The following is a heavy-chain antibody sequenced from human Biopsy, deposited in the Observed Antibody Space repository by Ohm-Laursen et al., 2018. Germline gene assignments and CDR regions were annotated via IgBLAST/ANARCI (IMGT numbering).Heavy chain of an antibody. CDR3: ARDYDTSGYYYVS. J-gene: IGHJ5*02. D-gene: IGHD3-22*01. Sequence: SDTPSLTCVVSGGSISNNNYYWGWIRQPPGKGLEWIGSIFYRGSTHYKPSLKSRVNISVDTSKNQFSLKLNSVTAADTAVYYCARDYDTSGYYYVSWGQGTLVTVSS. CDR1: GGSISNNNYY. V-gene: IGHV4-39*01. CDR2: IFYRGST.